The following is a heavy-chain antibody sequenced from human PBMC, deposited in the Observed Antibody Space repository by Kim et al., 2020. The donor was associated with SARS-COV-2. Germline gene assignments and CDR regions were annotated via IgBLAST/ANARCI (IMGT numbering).Heavy chain of an antibody. J-gene: IGHJ4*02. V-gene: IGHV1-2*04. CDR2: INPNSGGT. Sequence: ASVKVSCKASGYTFTGYYMHWVRQAPGQGLEWMGWINPNSGGTNYAQKFQGWVTMTRDTSISTAYMELSRLRSDDTAVYYCARDLGDYVWGSPLDYWGQGTLVTVSS. CDR1: GYTFTGYY. D-gene: IGHD3-16*01. CDR3: ARDLGDYVWGSPLDY.